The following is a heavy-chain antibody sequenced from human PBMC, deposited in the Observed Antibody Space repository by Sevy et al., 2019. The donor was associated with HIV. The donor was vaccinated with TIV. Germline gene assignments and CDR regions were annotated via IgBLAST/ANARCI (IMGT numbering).Heavy chain of an antibody. CDR3: ARDHVKDGDLGDYYYYAMDV. CDR1: GFTFSSYG. V-gene: IGHV3-48*04. D-gene: IGHD4-17*01. CDR2: ISGNDDTI. Sequence: GGSLRLSCAASGFTFSSYGMHWVRQAPGKGLEWVSYISGNDDTIYYADSVKGRFTISRDNTKNSLYLQMNSLRAEDTAVYYCARDHVKDGDLGDYYYYAMDVWGQGTTVTVSS. J-gene: IGHJ6*02.